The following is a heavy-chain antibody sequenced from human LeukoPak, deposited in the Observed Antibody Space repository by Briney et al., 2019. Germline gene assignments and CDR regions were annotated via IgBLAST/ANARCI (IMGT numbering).Heavy chain of an antibody. J-gene: IGHJ3*02. CDR3: ARGLRHSSGYYRDAFDI. CDR1: GGSISSYY. V-gene: IGHV4-4*07. D-gene: IGHD3-22*01. Sequence: SETLSLTCTVSGGSISSYYWSWIRQPAGKGLEWIARIYTSGSTNYNPSLKSRVITLLDTYKNKLFLMLSAVTAADSAVYYCARGLRHSSGYYRDAFDIWGQGTMVTVSS. CDR2: IYTSGST.